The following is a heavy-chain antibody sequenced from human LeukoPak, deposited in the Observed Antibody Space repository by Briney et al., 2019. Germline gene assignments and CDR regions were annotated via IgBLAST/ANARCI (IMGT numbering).Heavy chain of an antibody. CDR3: TRDRAGTQSWVEFDL. Sequence: SGGSLRLSCAASGFSVSSTYMSWVRQAPGKGLEGGSLVYTSGSTFYSESVMGRFTISRDTSKHPSFLQMNSLRAKDSAVYYCTRDRAGTQSWVEFDLWGQGTLVTVSS. CDR1: GFSVSSTY. D-gene: IGHD3-10*01. V-gene: IGHV3-66*03. J-gene: IGHJ5*02. CDR2: VYTSGST.